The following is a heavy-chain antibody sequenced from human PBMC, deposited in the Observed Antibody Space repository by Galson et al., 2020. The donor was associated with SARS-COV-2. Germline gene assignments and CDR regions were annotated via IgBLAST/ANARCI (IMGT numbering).Heavy chain of an antibody. J-gene: IGHJ5*02. CDR2: INHSGSP. V-gene: IGHV4-34*01. CDR1: GGSFSGYY. D-gene: IGHD6-13*01. CDR3: ARGPRIGIAAADNWFDP. Sequence: SETLSLTCAVYGGSFSGYYWSWIRQPPGKGLEWIGEINHSGSPNYNPSLKSRVTISVDTSKNQFSLKLSSVTAADTAVYYCARGPRIGIAAADNWFDPWGQGTLVTVSS.